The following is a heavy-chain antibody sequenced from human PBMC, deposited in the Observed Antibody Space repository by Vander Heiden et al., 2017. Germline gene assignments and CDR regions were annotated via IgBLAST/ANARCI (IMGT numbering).Heavy chain of an antibody. CDR1: GFSLSTSGVG. J-gene: IGHJ4*02. D-gene: IGHD3-10*01. CDR3: AHREAGLLGFGERGDYFDY. Sequence: QITLKESGPTLVKPTQTLTLTCTFSGFSLSTSGVGVGWIRQPPGKALEWLALIYWDDDKRYSPSLKSRLTITKDTSKNQVVLTMTNMDPVDTATYYCAHREAGLLGFGERGDYFDYWGQGTLVTVSS. CDR2: IYWDDDK. V-gene: IGHV2-5*02.